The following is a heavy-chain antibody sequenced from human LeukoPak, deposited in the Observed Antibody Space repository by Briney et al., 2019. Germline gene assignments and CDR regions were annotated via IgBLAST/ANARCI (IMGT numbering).Heavy chain of an antibody. D-gene: IGHD1-7*01. CDR2: ISGGSESI. V-gene: IGHV3-23*01. CDR1: GFTFSDYV. J-gene: IGHJ4*02. Sequence: GGSLRLSCAASGFTFSDYVMTWARQAPGGRLEWVSAISGGSESIHYADSVKGRFTISRDNSKNTLYLEMNSLRVEDTAVYYCARTSSLTPTPSFDYWGQGTLVTVSS. CDR3: ARTSSLTPTPSFDY.